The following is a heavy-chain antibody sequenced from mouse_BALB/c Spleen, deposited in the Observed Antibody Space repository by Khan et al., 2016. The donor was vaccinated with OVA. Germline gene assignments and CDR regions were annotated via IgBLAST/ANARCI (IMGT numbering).Heavy chain of an antibody. V-gene: IGHV1-77*01. J-gene: IGHJ3*01. CDR3: AREWGAWFPY. Sequence: QMQLEESGAELARPGASVKLSCKASGYTFTDYNINWVKQRTGQSLVWIGEIYPGSNNNYYNEKFKGKATLTADKSSSTAYIQLSSLTSDDSAVYCCAREWGAWFPYWGQGTLVTVSA. CDR2: IYPGSNNN. CDR1: GYTFTDYN.